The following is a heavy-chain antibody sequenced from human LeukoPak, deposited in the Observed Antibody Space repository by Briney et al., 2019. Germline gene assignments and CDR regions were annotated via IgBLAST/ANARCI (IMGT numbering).Heavy chain of an antibody. V-gene: IGHV3-66*01. CDR2: VFDGGTT. D-gene: IGHD1-26*01. Sequence: GGPLRLSCAASGFTVTSHYMAWVRQTPGKGPEWLSIVFDGGTTYYADSVNGRASISRDTSTNSLYLQMNSLKDDDTAVYYCARAHGTKRYYFDDWGQGTHVTVSS. J-gene: IGHJ4*02. CDR1: GFTVTSHY. CDR3: ARAHGTKRYYFDD.